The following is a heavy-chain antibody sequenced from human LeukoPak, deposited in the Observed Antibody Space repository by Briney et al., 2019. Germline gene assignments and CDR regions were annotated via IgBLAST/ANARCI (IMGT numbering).Heavy chain of an antibody. V-gene: IGHV1-2*02. CDR1: GYTFTSYA. CDR2: INPNSGGT. D-gene: IGHD3-22*01. CDR3: ARDKVYDSSGYESYYYGMDV. Sequence: ASVKVSCKASGYTFTSYAMHWVRQAPGQRLEWMGWINPNSGGTNYAQRFQGRVTMTMDTSISTAYMELSRLRSDDTAVYYCARDKVYDSSGYESYYYGMDVWGQGTTVTVSS. J-gene: IGHJ6*02.